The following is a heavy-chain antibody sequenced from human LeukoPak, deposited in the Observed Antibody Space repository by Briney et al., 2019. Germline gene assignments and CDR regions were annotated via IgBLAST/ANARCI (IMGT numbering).Heavy chain of an antibody. CDR3: ARAAPNYYDSSGSLRNPYFDY. Sequence: SETLSLTCTVSGGSISSGGYYWSWIRQHPGKGLEWIGYIYYSGSTYYNPSLKSRVTISVDTSKNQFSLTLISVTAADTAVYFCARAAPNYYDSSGSLRNPYFDYWGQGTLVTVSS. J-gene: IGHJ4*02. D-gene: IGHD3-22*01. V-gene: IGHV4-31*03. CDR2: IYYSGST. CDR1: GGSISSGGYY.